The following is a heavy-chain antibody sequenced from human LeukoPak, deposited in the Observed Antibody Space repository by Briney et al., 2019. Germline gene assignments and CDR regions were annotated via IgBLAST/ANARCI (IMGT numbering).Heavy chain of an antibody. V-gene: IGHV3-23*01. D-gene: IGHD6-19*01. J-gene: IGHJ4*02. CDR1: GFTFSSYG. CDR3: AKEAPPGIAVAGRVY. CDR2: ISGSGGST. Sequence: PGGSLRLSCAASGFTFSSYGMSWVRQAPGMGLEWVSAISGSGGSTYYAASVRGRFTISRDNSKNTVYLEMNSLRAEDTAVYFCAKEAPPGIAVAGRVYWGQGTLVTVSS.